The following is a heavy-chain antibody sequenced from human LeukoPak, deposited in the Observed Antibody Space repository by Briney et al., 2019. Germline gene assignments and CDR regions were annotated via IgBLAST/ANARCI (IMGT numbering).Heavy chain of an antibody. V-gene: IGHV4-59*01. D-gene: IGHD3-3*01. CDR3: ARVPIFGVPNGPDY. Sequence: PSETLSLICTVSGGSISSYYWSWIRQPPGKGLEWIGYIYSSGSTNYNPSLKSRVTISVDTSKNQFYLKLSSVTPADTAVYYCARVPIFGVPNGPDYWGQGTLVTVSS. J-gene: IGHJ4*02. CDR1: GGSISSYY. CDR2: IYSSGST.